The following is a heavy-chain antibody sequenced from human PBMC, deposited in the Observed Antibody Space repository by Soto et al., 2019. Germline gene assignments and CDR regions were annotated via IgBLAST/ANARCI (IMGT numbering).Heavy chain of an antibody. CDR3: ARHPSDFWFDP. V-gene: IGHV4-30-2*03. Sequence: SATLPLTCDVSGDTISTGGYTWAWIRQPPGKALEWIGHTYHSGNPYYNPSLKSRVTVSVDTSKNQFSLKLSSVTAADTAVYYCARHPSDFWFDPWGQGTLVTVSS. CDR1: GDTISTGGYT. J-gene: IGHJ5*02. D-gene: IGHD2-21*02. CDR2: TYHSGNP.